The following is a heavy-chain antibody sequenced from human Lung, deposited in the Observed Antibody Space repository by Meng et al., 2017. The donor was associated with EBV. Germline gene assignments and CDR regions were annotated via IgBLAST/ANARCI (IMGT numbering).Heavy chain of an antibody. J-gene: IGHJ2*01. CDR2: IYYSGST. CDR1: GGSISSGGYY. D-gene: IGHD3-22*01. V-gene: IGHV4-30-4*08. CDR3: ARGYYDSSGYGYWYFDL. Sequence: QLQESGPGLVKSSQPLSLTCSVSGGSISSGGYYWSWIRQHPGKGLEWIGYIYYSGSTYYNPSLKSRVTISVDTSKNQFSLKLSSVTAADTAVYYCARGYYDSSGYGYWYFDLWGRGTLVTVSS.